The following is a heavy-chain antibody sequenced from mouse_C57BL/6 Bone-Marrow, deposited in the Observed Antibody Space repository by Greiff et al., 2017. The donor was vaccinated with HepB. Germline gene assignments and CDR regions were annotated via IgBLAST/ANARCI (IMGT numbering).Heavy chain of an antibody. V-gene: IGHV3-6*01. CDR3: ARGDYGSSYVFYFDY. CDR2: ISYDGSN. Sequence: EVKLQESGPGLVKPSQSLSLTCSVTGYSITSGYYWNWIRQFPGNKLEWMGYISYDGSNNYNPSLKNRISITRDTSKNQFFLKLNSVTTEDTATYYCARGDYGSSYVFYFDYWGQGTTLTVSS. J-gene: IGHJ2*01. CDR1: GYSITSGYY. D-gene: IGHD1-1*01.